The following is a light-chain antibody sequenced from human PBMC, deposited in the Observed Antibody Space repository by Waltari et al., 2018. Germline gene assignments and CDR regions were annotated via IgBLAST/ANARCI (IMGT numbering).Light chain of an antibody. Sequence: QSALTQPAAVSVSPGQSNSTSLTGPSSALDCYKYVSWYPQHPDKAPNFMIDVVCNWPSVVSNRFSGSTSGSTASLTLSALQSEDEADYYCSSYMNRSLVFGAGTKVTVL. V-gene: IGLV2-14*01. CDR3: SSYMNRSLV. J-gene: IGLJ3*02. CDR1: SSALDCYKY. CDR2: VVC.